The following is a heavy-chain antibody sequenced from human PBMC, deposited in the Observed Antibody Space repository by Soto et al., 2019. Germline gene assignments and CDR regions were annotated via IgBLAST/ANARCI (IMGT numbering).Heavy chain of an antibody. V-gene: IGHV1-2*04. CDR3: ARTLYELLTGSVHNWFDP. D-gene: IGHD3-9*01. Sequence: ASVKVSCKASGYPFIAYYLHWVRQAPGQGLEWMGYINPNSGGANYAQKFQGCVTMTRDTSASTAYMELSSLTSEDTAVYYCARTLYELLTGSVHNWFDPWGQGTLVTVSS. CDR2: INPNSGGA. CDR1: GYPFIAYY. J-gene: IGHJ5*02.